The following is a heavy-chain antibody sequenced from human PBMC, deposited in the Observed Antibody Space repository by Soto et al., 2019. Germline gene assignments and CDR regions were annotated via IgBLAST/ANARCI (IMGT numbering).Heavy chain of an antibody. J-gene: IGHJ4*02. Sequence: QVQLQQWGAGLLKPSETLSLTCAVYGGSFSGYYWSWIRQPPGKGLEWIGEINHSGSTNYNPSHKSRVTISVDTSKNQFSLKLSSVTAADTAVYYCARVPDCSGGSCYALIFDYWGQGTLVTVSS. CDR2: INHSGST. CDR1: GGSFSGYY. CDR3: ARVPDCSGGSCYALIFDY. V-gene: IGHV4-34*01. D-gene: IGHD2-15*01.